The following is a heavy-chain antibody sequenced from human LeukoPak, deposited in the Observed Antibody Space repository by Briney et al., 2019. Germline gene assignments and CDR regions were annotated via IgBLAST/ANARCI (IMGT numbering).Heavy chain of an antibody. J-gene: IGHJ4*02. CDR3: AREVWSGYHDYFDY. Sequence: SVKVSCKASGGTFSSYAISWVRQAPGQGLEWMGRIIPIFGTANYAQKFQGRVTITTDESTSTAYMELSSLRSEDTAVYYCAREVWSGYHDYFDYWGQGTLVTVSS. CDR1: GGTFSSYA. CDR2: IIPIFGTA. V-gene: IGHV1-69*05. D-gene: IGHD3-3*01.